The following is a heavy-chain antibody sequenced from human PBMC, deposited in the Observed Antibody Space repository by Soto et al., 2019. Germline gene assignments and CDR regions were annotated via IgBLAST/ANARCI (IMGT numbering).Heavy chain of an antibody. J-gene: IGHJ4*02. CDR1: GFTFSSYV. CDR3: ARLLGTTNDY. Sequence: PGGSLRLSCAASGFTFSSYVMHWVRQAPGKGLEWVAVISYDGSNKYYADSVKGRFTISRDNSKNTLYLQMNSLRAEDTAVYYCARLLGTTNDYWGQGTLVTVSS. D-gene: IGHD3-16*01. CDR2: ISYDGSNK. V-gene: IGHV3-30-3*01.